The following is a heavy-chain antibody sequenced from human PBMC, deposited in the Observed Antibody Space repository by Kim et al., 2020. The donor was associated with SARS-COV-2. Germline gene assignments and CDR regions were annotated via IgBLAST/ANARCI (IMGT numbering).Heavy chain of an antibody. CDR3: ARRGYSYGNFDY. CDR2: INYSGST. J-gene: IGHJ4*02. CDR1: GGSISNGAYY. D-gene: IGHD5-18*01. Sequence: SETLSLTCTVSGGSISNGAYYWGWIRQPPGKGLEWIGSINYSGSTYDNPSLKSRVTISVDTSKNQFSLKLSSVTAADTAVYYCARRGYSYGNFDYWGQGTLVTVSS. V-gene: IGHV4-39*01.